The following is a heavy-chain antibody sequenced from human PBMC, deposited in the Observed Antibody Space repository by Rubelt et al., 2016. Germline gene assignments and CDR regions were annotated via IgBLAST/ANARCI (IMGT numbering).Heavy chain of an antibody. CDR2: IGAYNGNT. CDR3: ARSTGNNWFDP. V-gene: IGHV1-18*01. Sequence: QVQLVQSGAEVKKPGASVKVSCKASGYTLTSYGISWVRQAPGQGLEWMGWIGAYNGNTSYAQKRQGRGNRTTETSTSKGYMELRCLRSDDTAVYYCARSTGNNWFDPGGQGTLVTVSS. D-gene: IGHD3-10*01. CDR1: GYTLTSYG. J-gene: IGHJ5*02.